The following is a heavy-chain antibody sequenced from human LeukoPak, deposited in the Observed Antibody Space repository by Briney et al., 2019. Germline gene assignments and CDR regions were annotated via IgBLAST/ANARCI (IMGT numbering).Heavy chain of an antibody. D-gene: IGHD2-21*02. CDR2: ISYDGNK. Sequence: GGSLRLSCAASGFTFCRNVMHWVRQAPGRGLEWVALISYDGNKFYADSVKGRFTISRDNSRNTLFLQMNSLRGEDAAVYYCARDGLAYCGGDCYPGPDWGQGTLVTVSS. CDR1: GFTFCRNV. V-gene: IGHV3-30*01. J-gene: IGHJ4*02. CDR3: ARDGLAYCGGDCYPGPD.